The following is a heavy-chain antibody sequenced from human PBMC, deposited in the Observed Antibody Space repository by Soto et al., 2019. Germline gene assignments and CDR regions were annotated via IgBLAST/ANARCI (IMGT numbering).Heavy chain of an antibody. Sequence: SSETLSLTCTVSGDSISAYSWIWVRQPPGKGLEWIGNIHYNGNTKYNPSLKSRVTMSVDTSKNQFSLKLISVTAADTAKNFSERAGNLGSCLQPLDFWGQGTPVTVSS. D-gene: IGHD1-26*01. J-gene: IGHJ4*02. CDR1: GDSISAYS. CDR3: ERAGNLGSCLQPLDF. V-gene: IGHV4-59*01. CDR2: IHYNGNT.